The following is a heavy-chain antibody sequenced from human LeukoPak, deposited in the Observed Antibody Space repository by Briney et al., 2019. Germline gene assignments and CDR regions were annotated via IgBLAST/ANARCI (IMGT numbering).Heavy chain of an antibody. CDR3: ARVHSGYYYGMDV. Sequence: PSETLSLTCAVHGGSFSGYYWSWIRQPPGKGLEWIGEINHSGSTNYNPSLKSRVTISVDTSKNQFSLKLSSVTAADTAVYYCARVHSGYYYGMDVWGQGTTVTVSS. CDR2: INHSGST. D-gene: IGHD1-14*01. V-gene: IGHV4-34*01. CDR1: GGSFSGYY. J-gene: IGHJ6*02.